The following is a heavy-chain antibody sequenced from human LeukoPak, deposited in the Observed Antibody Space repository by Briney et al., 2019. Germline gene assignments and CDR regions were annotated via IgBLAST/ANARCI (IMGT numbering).Heavy chain of an antibody. V-gene: IGHV3-21*01. CDR2: ISTSSTYI. J-gene: IGHJ6*02. CDR1: GFTFSNYK. D-gene: IGHD7-27*01. Sequence: PGGSLRLSCAASGFTFSNYKMNWVRQAPGKGLEWVSSISTSSTYIYYADSVKGRFTISRDNAKNSLSLQVNSLGAEDTAVYYCARDAANWGSGYGMDVWGQGTTVTVSS. CDR3: ARDAANWGSGYGMDV.